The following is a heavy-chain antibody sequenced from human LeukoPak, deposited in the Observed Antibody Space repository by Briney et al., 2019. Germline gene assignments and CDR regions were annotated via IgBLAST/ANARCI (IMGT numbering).Heavy chain of an antibody. CDR2: IKQDGSEK. Sequence: GGSLRLSCAASGFTFSSYWMSWVRQAPGKGLEWVANIKQDGSEKYYVDSVKGRFTISRDNAKNSLYLQMNSLRAEDTAVYYCARDRRGSSWFSYYYYMDVWGKGTTVTISS. J-gene: IGHJ6*03. V-gene: IGHV3-7*01. CDR3: ARDRRGSSWFSYYYYMDV. CDR1: GFTFSSYW. D-gene: IGHD6-13*01.